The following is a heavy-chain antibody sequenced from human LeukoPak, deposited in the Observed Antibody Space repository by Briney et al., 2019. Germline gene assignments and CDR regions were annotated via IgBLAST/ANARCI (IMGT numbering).Heavy chain of an antibody. Sequence: VKVSCKASGYTFTSYDINWVRQATGQGLEWMGWMNPNSGNTGYAQKFQGRVTMTRNTSISTAYMELSSLRSDDTAVYYCARDAGCTNGVCYLSLSYYYYGMDVWGQGTTVTVSS. J-gene: IGHJ6*02. CDR2: MNPNSGNT. CDR1: GYTFTSYD. V-gene: IGHV1-8*01. CDR3: ARDAGCTNGVCYLSLSYYYYGMDV. D-gene: IGHD2-8*01.